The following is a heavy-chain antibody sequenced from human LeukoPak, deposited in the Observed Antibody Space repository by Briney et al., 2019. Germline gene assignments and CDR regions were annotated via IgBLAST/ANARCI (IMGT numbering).Heavy chain of an antibody. CDR2: TSGSGGST. CDR3: VKHWDGYNRFGFDY. J-gene: IGHJ4*02. D-gene: IGHD5-24*01. CDR1: GFTFSSYA. V-gene: IGHV3-23*01. Sequence: GGSLRLSCAASGFTFSSYAMSWVRQAPGKGLEWVSATSGSGGSTYYADSVKGRITISRDNSKNALYLQMNSLRAEDTAVYYCVKHWDGYNRFGFDYWGQGTLVTVSS.